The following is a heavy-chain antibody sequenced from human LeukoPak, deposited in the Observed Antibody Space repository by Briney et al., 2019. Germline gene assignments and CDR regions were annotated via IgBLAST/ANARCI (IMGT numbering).Heavy chain of an antibody. V-gene: IGHV5-51*01. CDR1: GYSLNNYW. CDR2: VFPAVSDT. D-gene: IGHD1-26*01. J-gene: IGHJ4*02. CDR3: ARYDGGATADF. Sequence: GESLKISCKVSGYSLNNYWIAWVRQMPGKGLEWMGIVFPAVSDTRYSPSFQGQVTISADKSINTAYLQWSSLKASDTATYYCARYDGGATADFWGQGTLVTVSS.